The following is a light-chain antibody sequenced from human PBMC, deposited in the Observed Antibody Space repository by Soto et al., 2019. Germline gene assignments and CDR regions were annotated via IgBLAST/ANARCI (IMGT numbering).Light chain of an antibody. CDR3: QQLNKYPSP. CDR2: GAS. V-gene: IGKV1-39*01. Sequence: DIKMTRSPSSLSAAVRDRVTITFLERQSSRGSLNWDQQKPGKAPKLLVYGASTLQSGVPSRFSGSGSGTDFTLTISSLQPEDFATYYCQQLNKYPSPFGGLTK. J-gene: IGKJ4*01. CDR1: QSSRGS.